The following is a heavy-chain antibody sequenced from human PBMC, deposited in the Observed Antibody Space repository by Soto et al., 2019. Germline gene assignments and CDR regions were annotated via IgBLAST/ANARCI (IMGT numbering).Heavy chain of an antibody. V-gene: IGHV1-24*01. Sequence: ASVKVSCKVSGYTLTELSMHWVRQAPGKGLEWMGGFDPEDGETIYAQKFQGRVTMTEDTSTDTAYMELSSLRSEDTAVYYCATANLYSSSWYWFDPWGQGTLVTVSS. CDR1: GYTLTELS. D-gene: IGHD6-13*01. J-gene: IGHJ5*02. CDR3: ATANLYSSSWYWFDP. CDR2: FDPEDGET.